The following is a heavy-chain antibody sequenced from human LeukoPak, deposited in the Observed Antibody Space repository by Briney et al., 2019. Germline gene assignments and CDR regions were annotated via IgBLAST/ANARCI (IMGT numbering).Heavy chain of an antibody. D-gene: IGHD1-26*01. CDR2: IYTSGSI. CDR1: GGSISSGSYY. J-gene: IGHJ3*02. CDR3: ARANGSHRDAFDI. V-gene: IGHV4-61*02. Sequence: SETLSLTCTVSGGSISSGSYYWRWIRQPAGKGLEWIGRIYTSGSINYNPSLKSRVTIAVDTSKNQFSLKLSSVTAADTAVYYCARANGSHRDAFDIWGQGTMVTVSS.